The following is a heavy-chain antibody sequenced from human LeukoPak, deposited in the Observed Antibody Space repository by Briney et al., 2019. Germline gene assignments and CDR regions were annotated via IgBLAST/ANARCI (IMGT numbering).Heavy chain of an antibody. V-gene: IGHV3-15*01. CDR3: TKEMATIRLYYYYYMDV. Sequence: GGSLRLSCAASGFTFSNAWMSWVRQAPGKGLEWVGRIKSKTDGGTTDYAAPVKGRFTISRDDSKSTLYLQMNSLKTEDTAVYYCTKEMATIRLYYYYYMDVWGKGTTVTVSS. CDR1: GFTFSNAW. J-gene: IGHJ6*03. D-gene: IGHD5-24*01. CDR2: IKSKTDGGTT.